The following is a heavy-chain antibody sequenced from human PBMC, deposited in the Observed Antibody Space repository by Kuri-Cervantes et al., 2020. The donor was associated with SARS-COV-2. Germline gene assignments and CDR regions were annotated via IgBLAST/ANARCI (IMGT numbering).Heavy chain of an antibody. Sequence: ASVKVSCKASGYTFTSYGISWVRQAPGQGLEWMGIINPSGGSTSYAQKFQGRVTMTRDTSTSTVYMELSSLRSEDAAVYYCARVLRGGSYYYFDYWGQGTLVTVSS. CDR3: ARVLRGGSYYYFDY. CDR1: GYTFTSYG. J-gene: IGHJ4*02. CDR2: INPSGGST. D-gene: IGHD1-26*01. V-gene: IGHV1-46*01.